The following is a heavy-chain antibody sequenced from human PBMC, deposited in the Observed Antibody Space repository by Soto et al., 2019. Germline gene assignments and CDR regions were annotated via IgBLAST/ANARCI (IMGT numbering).Heavy chain of an antibody. CDR2: ISSNGGST. CDR1: GFTFSSYA. D-gene: IGHD5-12*01. J-gene: IGHJ4*02. CDR3: VKGEEVATIGFDY. Sequence: GGSLRLSCSASGFTFSSYAMHWVRQAPGKGLEYVSAISSNGGSTYYADSVKGRFTISRDNSKNTLYLQMSSLRAEDTAVYYCVKGEEVATIGFDYWGQGTLVTVSS. V-gene: IGHV3-64D*08.